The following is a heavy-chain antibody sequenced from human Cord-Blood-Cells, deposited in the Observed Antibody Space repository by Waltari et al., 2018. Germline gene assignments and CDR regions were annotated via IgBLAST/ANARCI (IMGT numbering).Heavy chain of an antibody. J-gene: IGHJ3*02. CDR1: GGSISSSSYY. V-gene: IGHV4-39*01. CDR2: IYYSGST. D-gene: IGHD2-2*01. Sequence: QLQLQESGPGLVKPSETLSLTCTVSGGSISSSSYYWSWTRPPPGKGREWIGRIYYSGSTYYNPSRKSRVTISVDTSKNQFSLKLSSVTAADTAVYYCARNYCSSTSCDAFDIWGQGTMVTVSS. CDR3: ARNYCSSTSCDAFDI.